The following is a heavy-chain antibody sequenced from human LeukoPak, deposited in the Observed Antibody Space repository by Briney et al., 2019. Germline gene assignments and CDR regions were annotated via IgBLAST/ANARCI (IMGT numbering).Heavy chain of an antibody. V-gene: IGHV4-59*01. CDR2: IFYTGST. CDR1: GGSISSYY. Sequence: SETLSLTCTVSGGSISSYYWSWIRQPAGKGLEWIGYIFYTGSTSYNPSLKSRVTISLDTSMNHFSLNLSSMTAADTAVYYCARYSGTYLLFWGQGTQVSVSS. CDR3: ARYSGTYLLF. D-gene: IGHD1-26*01. J-gene: IGHJ4*02.